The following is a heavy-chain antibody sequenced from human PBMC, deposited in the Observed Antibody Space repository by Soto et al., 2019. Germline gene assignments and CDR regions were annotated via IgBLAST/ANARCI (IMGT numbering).Heavy chain of an antibody. D-gene: IGHD3-16*01. V-gene: IGHV2-5*02. CDR1: GSSLSSNGVG. CDR2: IYWDDSE. J-gene: IGHJ5*02. Sequence: QITLKESGPPLVKPTQTLTLTCTFSGSSLSSNGVGVCWIRQPPGKALEWLALIYWDDSEHYSPSMKSRLTITKDTSRNQVFLTMTNMETVDTATYYCAKKGGGAYILGSWGQGTLVTVSS. CDR3: AKKGGGAYILGS.